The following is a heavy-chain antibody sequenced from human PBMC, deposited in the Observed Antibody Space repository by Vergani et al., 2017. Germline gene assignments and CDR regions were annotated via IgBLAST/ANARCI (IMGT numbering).Heavy chain of an antibody. CDR1: GGSISSSSYY. CDR2: IYYSGST. V-gene: IGHV4-39*01. J-gene: IGHJ4*02. D-gene: IGHD6-13*01. CDR3: ARLYVGSWYIY. Sequence: QLQLQESGPGLVKPSETLSLTCTVSGGSISSSSYYWGWIRQPQGKGLEWIGSIYYSGSTYYNPSLKSRVTISVDTSKNQFSLKLSSVTAADTAVYYCARLYVGSWYIYWGQGTLVTVSS.